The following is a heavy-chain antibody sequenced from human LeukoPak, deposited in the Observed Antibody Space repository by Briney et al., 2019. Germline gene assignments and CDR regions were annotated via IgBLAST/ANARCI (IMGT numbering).Heavy chain of an antibody. V-gene: IGHV3-74*01. J-gene: IGHJ3*02. D-gene: IGHD4-17*01. CDR1: GFTFSSYW. CDR2: INSDGSST. CDR3: AKDRTTVTTFDAFDI. Sequence: VGSLRLSCAASGFTFSSYWMHWVRQAPGKGLVWVSRINSDGSSTSYADSVKGRFTISRDNAKNTLYLQMNSLRAEDTAVYYCAKDRTTVTTFDAFDIWGQGTMVTASA.